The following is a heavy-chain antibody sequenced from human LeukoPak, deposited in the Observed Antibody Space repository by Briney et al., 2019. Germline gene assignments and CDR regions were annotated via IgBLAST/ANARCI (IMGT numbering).Heavy chain of an antibody. V-gene: IGHV1-2*02. CDR3: AREISRSWYH. CDR1: GYTFTGYY. CDR2: ISPHSGGT. D-gene: IGHD6-13*01. J-gene: IGHJ5*02. Sequence: ASVKVSWKASGYTFTGYYIHWVRQAPGQGLEWMGWISPHSGGTNYAQKLQGRVTMSRDTSITTAYMELSSLKSDDTAVYYCAREISRSWYHWGQGTLVTVSS.